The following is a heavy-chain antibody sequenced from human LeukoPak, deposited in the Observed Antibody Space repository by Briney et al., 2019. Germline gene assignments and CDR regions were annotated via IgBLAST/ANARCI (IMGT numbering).Heavy chain of an antibody. V-gene: IGHV4-34*01. CDR2: INHSGST. J-gene: IGHJ5*02. Sequence: SETLSLTCAVYGGSFSGYYWSWIRQPPGKGLEWIGEINHSGSTNYNPSLKSRVTISVDTSKNQFSLKLSSVTAADTAVYYCAREVPGDGYNFVERAGWFDPWGQGTLVTVSS. CDR3: AREVPGDGYNFVERAGWFDP. CDR1: GGSFSGYY. D-gene: IGHD5-24*01.